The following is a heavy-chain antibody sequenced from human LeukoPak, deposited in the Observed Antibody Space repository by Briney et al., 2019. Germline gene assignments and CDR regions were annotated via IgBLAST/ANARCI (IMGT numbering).Heavy chain of an antibody. V-gene: IGHV4-34*01. J-gene: IGHJ4*02. CDR2: INDSGST. D-gene: IGHD3-22*01. Sequence: SETLSLTCAVYGGSLSAYYWSWIRQPPGKALEWIGEINDSGSTNHSPSLKSRVTISVDTSKKRFSLKLSSVTAADTAVYYCARGRLTADTFFYDTNGYYYFDSWGQGSLVTVSS. CDR1: GGSLSAYY. CDR3: ARGRLTADTFFYDTNGYYYFDS.